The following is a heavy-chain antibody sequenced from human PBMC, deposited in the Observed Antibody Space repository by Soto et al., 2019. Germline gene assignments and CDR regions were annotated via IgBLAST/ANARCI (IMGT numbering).Heavy chain of an antibody. CDR2: IYYAGTT. V-gene: IGHV4-39*01. D-gene: IGHD3-22*01. CDR3: ARLGGYYQALDS. CDR1: GASISSSSYY. Sequence: PSETLSLTCTVSGASISSSSYYWGWIRQPPGKGLEWIGSIYYAGTTTYNPSLKSRVSISVDTSKNEVSLKLTSVTAADTAVYYCARLGGYYQALDSWGQGTVVTVSS. J-gene: IGHJ4*02.